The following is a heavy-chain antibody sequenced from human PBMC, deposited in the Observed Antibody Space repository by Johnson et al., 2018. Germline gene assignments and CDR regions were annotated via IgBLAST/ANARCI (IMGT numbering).Heavy chain of an antibody. Sequence: VQLVQAGGGLVEDGRSMGLSCAASGFTFDDYAMHWVRQAPGKGLEWVSGISWKSGSIGNADSVKGRFTISRDNAKNSMYLQRNSLRAEDTALYYCAKDQGSYLEYFQHWGQGTLVTVSS. J-gene: IGHJ1*01. CDR3: AKDQGSYLEYFQH. D-gene: IGHD1-26*01. CDR2: ISWKSGSI. CDR1: GFTFDDYA. V-gene: IGHV3-9*01.